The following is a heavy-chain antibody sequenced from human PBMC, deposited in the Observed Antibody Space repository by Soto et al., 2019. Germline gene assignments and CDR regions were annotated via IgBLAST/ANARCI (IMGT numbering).Heavy chain of an antibody. Sequence: SVKVSCKASGYTFTSYGISWVRQAPGQGLEWMGWISAYNGNTNYAQKLQGRVTMTTDTSTSTAYMELRSLRSDDTAVYYCARHSVIAARPLVWFDPWGQGTLVTVSS. CDR3: ARHSVIAARPLVWFDP. V-gene: IGHV1-18*01. D-gene: IGHD6-6*01. CDR2: ISAYNGNT. J-gene: IGHJ5*02. CDR1: GYTFTSYG.